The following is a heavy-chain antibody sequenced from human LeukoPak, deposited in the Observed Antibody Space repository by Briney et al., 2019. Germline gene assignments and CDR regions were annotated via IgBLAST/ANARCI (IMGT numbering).Heavy chain of an antibody. CDR1: GYSFTSYW. J-gene: IGHJ6*03. Sequence: GESLKISCKGSGYSFTSYWIGWVRQMPGKGLEWMGIIYPGDSDTRYSPSFQGQVTISADKSISTAYLQWSSLKASDTAMYYCARQIGADYGSGDRYYMDVWGKGTTVTVSS. CDR2: IYPGDSDT. D-gene: IGHD3-10*01. V-gene: IGHV5-51*01. CDR3: ARQIGADYGSGDRYYMDV.